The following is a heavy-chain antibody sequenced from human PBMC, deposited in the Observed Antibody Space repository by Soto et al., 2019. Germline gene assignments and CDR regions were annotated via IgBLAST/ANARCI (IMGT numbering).Heavy chain of an antibody. CDR2: ISSYNGNT. CDR3: ARPVGYCCGGSCHQFDY. CDR1: GYTFTSYG. J-gene: IGHJ4*02. V-gene: IGHV1-18*01. Sequence: QVQLVQSGAEVKKPGASVKVSCKASGYTFTSYGISWVRQAPGQGLEWMGWISSYNGNTNYAQKLQGRVTMTTDTSTSTAYRELRSLRSDDTAVYYCARPVGYCCGGSCHQFDYWGQGTLVTVSS. D-gene: IGHD2-15*01.